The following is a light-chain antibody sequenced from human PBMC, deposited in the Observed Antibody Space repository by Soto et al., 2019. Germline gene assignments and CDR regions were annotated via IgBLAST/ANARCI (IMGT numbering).Light chain of an antibody. V-gene: IGKV1-27*01. CDR1: QGIGNY. CDR2: AAS. Sequence: DIQMTQSPSSLSASVGDRVTITCRASQGIGNYLAWYQQKPGKVPKLLIYAASTVQSGVPSRFSGSGSGTDFTLTICSLQPEDVATYYCQKYNSAPRTFGQGTRLEIK. CDR3: QKYNSAPRT. J-gene: IGKJ5*01.